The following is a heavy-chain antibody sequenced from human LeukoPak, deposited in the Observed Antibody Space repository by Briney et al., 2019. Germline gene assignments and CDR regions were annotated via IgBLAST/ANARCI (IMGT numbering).Heavy chain of an antibody. CDR3: ARGLGPPGKARWFDP. J-gene: IGHJ5*02. D-gene: IGHD1-14*01. CDR1: GYTFTTYY. V-gene: IGHV1-46*01. Sequence: ASVKVSCKASGYTFTTYYMHWVRQAPGQGLEWMGIINPSGGGTTYAQKFQGRVTMTRDTSTSTVYMDLSSLRSEDTAVYYCARGLGPPGKARWFDPWGLGTPVTVSS. CDR2: INPSGGGT.